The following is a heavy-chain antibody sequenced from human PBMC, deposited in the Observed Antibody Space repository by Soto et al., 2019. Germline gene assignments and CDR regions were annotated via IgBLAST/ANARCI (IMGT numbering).Heavy chain of an antibody. D-gene: IGHD2-15*01. CDR2: MLYSGLT. CDR1: GYSVSSSDYY. Sequence: SETLSLTCSVSGYSVSSSDYYWAWIRQPPGKGLEWIGSMLYSGLTYYNPSLKSRATLSVDTSKNQFSVRLNSVTASDTAVYYCAPLSVSLSGPYGIHVWGQGTTVTVSS. CDR3: APLSVSLSGPYGIHV. J-gene: IGHJ6*02. V-gene: IGHV4-39*01.